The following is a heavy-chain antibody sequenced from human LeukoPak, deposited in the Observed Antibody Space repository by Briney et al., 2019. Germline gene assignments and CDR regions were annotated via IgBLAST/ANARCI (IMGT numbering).Heavy chain of an antibody. V-gene: IGHV3-30*18. CDR2: ISYDGTNK. Sequence: GGSLRLSCAASGFTFSNYGMHWVRQAPGKGLEWVAVISYDGTNKYYTDSVKGRFTISRDNSKNTLYLQMNSLRAEDTAVYYCAKVYDILTGTDEGLDYWGQGTLVTVSS. J-gene: IGHJ4*02. D-gene: IGHD3-9*01. CDR3: AKVYDILTGTDEGLDY. CDR1: GFTFSNYG.